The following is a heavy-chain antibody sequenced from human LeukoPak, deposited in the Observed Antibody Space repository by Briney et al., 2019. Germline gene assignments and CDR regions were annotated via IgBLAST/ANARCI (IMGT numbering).Heavy chain of an antibody. CDR2: INPNSGGT. D-gene: IGHD2-21*02. V-gene: IGHV1-2*02. CDR3: ARHYCGGDCYLYYYYGMDV. CDR1: GYTFTGYY. Sequence: ASVKVSCKASGYTFTGYYMHWVRQAPGQGLEWMGWINPNSGGTNYAQKLQGRVTMTTDTSTSTAYMELRSLRSDDTAVYYCARHYCGGDCYLYYYYGMDVWGQGTTVTVSS. J-gene: IGHJ6*02.